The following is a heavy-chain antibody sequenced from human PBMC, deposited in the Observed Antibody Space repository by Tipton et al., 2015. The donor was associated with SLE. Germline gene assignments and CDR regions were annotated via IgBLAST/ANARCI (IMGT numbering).Heavy chain of an antibody. CDR3: ARDYYASGSPLGYDP. CDR2: INTNTGNP. V-gene: IGHV7-4-1*02. Sequence: QVQLVQSGSELKKPGASVKVSCKASGYTFTTYALNWVRQAPGQGLKWMGWINTNTGNPTYAQDFTGRFVFSLDTSVSTAYLQISSLKAEDTAVYYCARDYYASGSPLGYDPWGQGTLVTVSS. J-gene: IGHJ5*02. D-gene: IGHD3-10*01. CDR1: GYTFTTYA.